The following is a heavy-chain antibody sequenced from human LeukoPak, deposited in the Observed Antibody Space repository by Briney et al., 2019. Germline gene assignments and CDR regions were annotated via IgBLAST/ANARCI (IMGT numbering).Heavy chain of an antibody. V-gene: IGHV3-23*01. CDR3: ARAWEYNWNDGGFWFDP. Sequence: PGGSLRLSCAASGFTFSNSAMSWVRQAPGKGLEWVSGFTRNDETTSYADSVKGRFTISRDNSRDTLYLQMNSLRAEDTAVYYCARAWEYNWNDGGFWFDPWGQGTLVTVSS. J-gene: IGHJ5*02. CDR2: FTRNDETT. CDR1: GFTFSNSA. D-gene: IGHD1-20*01.